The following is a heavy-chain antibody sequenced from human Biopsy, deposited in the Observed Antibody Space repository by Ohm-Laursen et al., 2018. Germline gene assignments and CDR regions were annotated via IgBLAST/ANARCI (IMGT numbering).Heavy chain of an antibody. CDR2: ITHDGSKT. J-gene: IGHJ4*02. Sequence: SSLRLSWAASGFTFSDYAMHWVRQAPGKGLEWVAIITHDGSKTYYADSVEGRFTISRDQFKSTVYLQLNSLRTEDTAIYYCTKERRGWYSERWGQGTLVTVSS. V-gene: IGHV3-30*18. D-gene: IGHD6-19*01. CDR3: TKERRGWYSER. CDR1: GFTFSDYA.